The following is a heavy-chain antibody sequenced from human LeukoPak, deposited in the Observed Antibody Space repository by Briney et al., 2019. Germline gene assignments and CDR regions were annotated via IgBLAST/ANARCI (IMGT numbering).Heavy chain of an antibody. CDR3: ASGATIGVRKYFDY. CDR1: GLTVSSNY. V-gene: IGHV3-53*01. J-gene: IGHJ4*02. D-gene: IGHD4/OR15-4a*01. Sequence: PGGSLRLSCAASGLTVSSNYMSWVRQAPGGGLERVSIIYTDGTTYYADSVKGRFTISRDSSKNTVFLQMNSLRAEDTALYYCASGATIGVRKYFDYWGQGTLVTVSS. CDR2: IYTDGTT.